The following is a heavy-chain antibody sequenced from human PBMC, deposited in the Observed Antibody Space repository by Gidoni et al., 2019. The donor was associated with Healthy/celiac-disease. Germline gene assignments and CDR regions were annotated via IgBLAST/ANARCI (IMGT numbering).Heavy chain of an antibody. J-gene: IGHJ6*02. CDR1: GSTFSSYA. CDR2: ILGSGGST. Sequence: EVQLLESGGGLVQPGGSLSLSCAASGSTFSSYAMSWVRQAPGKGLEWVSAILGSGGSTYYADSVKGRFTISRDNSKNTLYLQMNSLRAEDTAVYYCAKSMPNCSGGSCYSPYYYGMDVWSQGTTVTVSS. V-gene: IGHV3-23*01. CDR3: AKSMPNCSGGSCYSPYYYGMDV. D-gene: IGHD2-15*01.